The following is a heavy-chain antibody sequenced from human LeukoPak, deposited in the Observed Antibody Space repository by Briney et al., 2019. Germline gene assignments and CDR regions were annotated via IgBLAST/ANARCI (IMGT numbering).Heavy chain of an antibody. D-gene: IGHD1-14*01. Sequence: ASVKVSCKTSGYNFTDFYIHWVRQAPGQGLDWMGLIKPNSGVTKHAEKFQGRVTMTTETSMSTAFMELSRLRSDDTADYYCARDPPMAGTPSLDSWGQGTPVIVSS. V-gene: IGHV1-2*02. J-gene: IGHJ5*01. CDR1: GYNFTDFY. CDR3: ARDPPMAGTPSLDS. CDR2: IKPNSGVT.